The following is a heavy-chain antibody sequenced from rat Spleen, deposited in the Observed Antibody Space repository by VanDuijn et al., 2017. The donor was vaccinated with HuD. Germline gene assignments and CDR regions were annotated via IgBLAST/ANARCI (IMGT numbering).Heavy chain of an antibody. CDR3: ARRHYGYTDYFDY. CDR1: GFTFNNYW. D-gene: IGHD1-9*01. J-gene: IGHJ2*01. CDR2: ISYGDSFGHSST. Sequence: EVQLVESGGGLVQPGRSLKLSCVPSGFTFNNYWMTWIRQAPGKGLEWVATISYGDSFGHSSTYYRDSVKGRFTISRDNAKSTLSLQMDSLRSEDTATYYCARRHYGYTDYFDYWGQGVMVTVSS. V-gene: IGHV5-31*01.